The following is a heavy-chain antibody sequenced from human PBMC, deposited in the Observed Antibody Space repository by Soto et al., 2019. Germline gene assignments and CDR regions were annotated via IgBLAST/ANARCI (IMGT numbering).Heavy chain of an antibody. J-gene: IGHJ6*02. D-gene: IGHD3-10*01. Sequence: QVQLAQSGAEVKKRGSSVKVSCRVSGGTFNNYAISWVRQAPGEGLEWRGGIIPAFGTPKYAQRFQERVTFSADVYAATAYMELTSVRSDDTAVYYCARDTREITRVRGVIPYYINHVDVWGPGTTVAVSS. V-gene: IGHV1-69*01. CDR2: IIPAFGTP. CDR1: GGTFNNYA. CDR3: ARDTREITRVRGVIPYYINHVDV.